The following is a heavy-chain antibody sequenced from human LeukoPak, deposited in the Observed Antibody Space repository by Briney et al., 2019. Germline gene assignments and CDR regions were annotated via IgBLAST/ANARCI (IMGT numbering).Heavy chain of an antibody. J-gene: IGHJ3*02. CDR1: GFTFSSNG. Sequence: GGSLRLSCAASGFTFSSNGMRWVRQAPGKGLEWVAFIRDDGKIKFYADSVKDRFTISRDNSKNTVYLQMNSLRAEDTAVYYCARLLRLQLKPDDDKEEDDAFDIWGQGTMVTVSS. CDR2: IRDDGKIK. CDR3: ARLLRLQLKPDDDKEEDDAFDI. D-gene: IGHD3-22*01. V-gene: IGHV3-30*02.